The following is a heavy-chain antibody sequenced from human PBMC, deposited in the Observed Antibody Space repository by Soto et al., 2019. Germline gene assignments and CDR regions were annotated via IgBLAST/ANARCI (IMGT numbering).Heavy chain of an antibody. V-gene: IGHV3-23*01. Sequence: GGSLRLSCAASGFTFSSYAMSWVRQAPGKGLEWVSAISGSGGSTYYADSVKGRFTISRDNSKNTLYLQMNSLRAEDTAVYYCAKLTGWYEGYYYYYCMDVWGQGTTVTVSS. CDR2: ISGSGGST. CDR1: GFTFSSYA. J-gene: IGHJ6*02. CDR3: AKLTGWYEGYYYYYCMDV. D-gene: IGHD6-19*01.